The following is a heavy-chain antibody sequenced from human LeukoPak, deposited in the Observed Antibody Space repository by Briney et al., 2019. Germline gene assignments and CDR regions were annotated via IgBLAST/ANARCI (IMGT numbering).Heavy chain of an antibody. Sequence: SETLSLTCTVSGGSISSSSYCWGWIRQPPGKGLEWIGSICYSGSTFYNPSLKSRVTLSVDTSKNQFSLKLSSVTAADTAVYYCASSNVLRLGELSTYYFDYWGQGTLVTVSS. CDR1: GGSISSSSYC. J-gene: IGHJ4*02. CDR3: ASSNVLRLGELSTYYFDY. D-gene: IGHD3-16*02. CDR2: ICYSGST. V-gene: IGHV4-39*01.